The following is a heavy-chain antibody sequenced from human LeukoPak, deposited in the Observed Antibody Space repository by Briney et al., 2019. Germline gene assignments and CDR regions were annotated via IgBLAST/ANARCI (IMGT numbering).Heavy chain of an antibody. CDR3: ATIRYGAFDI. CDR2: INHSGST. CDR1: GGSFSGYY. D-gene: IGHD3-9*01. J-gene: IGHJ3*02. Sequence: PLETLSLTCAVYGGSFSGYYWSWIRQPPGKGLEWIGEINHSGSTNYNPSLKSRVTISVDTSKNQFSLKLSSVTAADTAVYYCATIRYGAFDIWGQGTMVTVSS. V-gene: IGHV4-34*01.